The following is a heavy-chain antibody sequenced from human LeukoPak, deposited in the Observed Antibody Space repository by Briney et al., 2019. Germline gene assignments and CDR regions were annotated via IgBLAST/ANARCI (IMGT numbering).Heavy chain of an antibody. Sequence: GGSLRLSCVASGFTFSSYTMSWVRQAPGKGLEWVSAISDSGANTYYADSVKGRFTISRDNSKNTLYLQMNSLRAEDTAVYYCAKDLELWWEQVWYYFDYWGQGTLVTVSS. CDR3: AKDLELWWEQVWYYFDY. D-gene: IGHD2-21*01. CDR2: ISDSGANT. CDR1: GFTFSSYT. V-gene: IGHV3-23*01. J-gene: IGHJ4*02.